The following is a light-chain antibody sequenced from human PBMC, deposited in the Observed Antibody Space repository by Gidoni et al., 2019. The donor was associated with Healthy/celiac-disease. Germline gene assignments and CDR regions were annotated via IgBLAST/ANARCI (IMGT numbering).Light chain of an antibody. CDR3: SSYTSSSTPYVV. CDR2: EVS. CDR1: SGDVGGYND. V-gene: IGLV2-14*01. J-gene: IGLJ2*01. Sequence: QSALTQPASVSGTPGQSITISCTGTSGDVGGYNDVSWYQQHPGKAPQLMIFEVSNRPSGVSIRFSGSKSGNTASLTISGLQAEDEADYYCSSYTSSSTPYVVFGGGTTLTVL.